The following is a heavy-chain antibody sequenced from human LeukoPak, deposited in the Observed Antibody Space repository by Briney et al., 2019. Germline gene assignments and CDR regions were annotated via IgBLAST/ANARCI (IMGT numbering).Heavy chain of an antibody. CDR3: TPVHDYGDSY. CDR2: IKSMTDGGTT. J-gene: IGHJ4*02. D-gene: IGHD4-17*01. V-gene: IGHV3-15*01. CDR1: EFTFSNAW. Sequence: GGSLRLSCAASEFTFSNAWMSWVRQAPGKGLEWVGRIKSMTDGGTTDYAAPVKGRFTISRDDSKNALYLQMNNLKTEDTAVYYWTPVHDYGDSYWGQGTLVTVSS.